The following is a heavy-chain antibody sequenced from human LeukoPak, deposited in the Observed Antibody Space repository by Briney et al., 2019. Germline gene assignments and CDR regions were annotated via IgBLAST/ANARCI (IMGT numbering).Heavy chain of an antibody. CDR2: IWFDGSNK. Sequence: GGSLRLSCAASGFIFSNDAMHWVRQAPGKGLEWVAFIWFDGSNKHYADSVKGRFTISRDNSEDTLYLQMNSLRAEDTAVYYCARVGRRRSDAFDIWGQGTMVTVSS. D-gene: IGHD4-17*01. J-gene: IGHJ3*02. CDR1: GFIFSNDA. V-gene: IGHV3-33*01. CDR3: ARVGRRRSDAFDI.